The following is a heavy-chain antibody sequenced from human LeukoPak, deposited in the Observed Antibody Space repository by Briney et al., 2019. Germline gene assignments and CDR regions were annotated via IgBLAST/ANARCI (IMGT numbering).Heavy chain of an antibody. V-gene: IGHV3-23*01. CDR3: AKDHRPVVSAAHATYYFDY. D-gene: IGHD2-2*01. CDR1: GFTFSDYY. CDR2: ISGSGGST. Sequence: PGGSLRLSCAASGFTFSDYYMSWIRQAPGKGLEWVSAISGSGGSTYYADSVKGRFTISRDNSKNTLYLQMNSLRAEDTAVYYCAKDHRPVVSAAHATYYFDYWGQGTLVTVSS. J-gene: IGHJ4*02.